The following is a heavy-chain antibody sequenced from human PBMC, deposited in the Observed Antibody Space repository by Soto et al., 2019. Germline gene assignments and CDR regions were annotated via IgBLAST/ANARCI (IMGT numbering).Heavy chain of an antibody. D-gene: IGHD5-12*01. J-gene: IGHJ6*02. V-gene: IGHV3-72*01. CDR2: ARNKANSYTT. Sequence: EVQLVESGGGLVQPGGSLRLSCAASGFTFSDHFMDWVRQAPGKGLEWVGRARNKANSYTTEYAASVKDRFTISRDESKNSLYLQMNSLKTEDTAVYYCTREHRSGPYYYGLDVWGQGTTVTVSS. CDR1: GFTFSDHF. CDR3: TREHRSGPYYYGLDV.